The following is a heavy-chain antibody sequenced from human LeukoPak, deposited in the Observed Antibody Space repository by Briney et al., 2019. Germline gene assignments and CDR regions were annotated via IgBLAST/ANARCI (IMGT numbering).Heavy chain of an antibody. D-gene: IGHD3-22*01. CDR2: INPSSGGT. Sequence: ASVKVSCKTSGYTFTGYYMHRVRQAPGQGLEWMGWINPSSGGTNYAQKFQGRVTVTRDTSISTAYMDLSRLRSDDTAVYYCARAGVWDYSDSSGYHNAAFDIWGQGTMVTVSS. CDR3: ARAGVWDYSDSSGYHNAAFDI. CDR1: GYTFTGYY. J-gene: IGHJ3*02. V-gene: IGHV1-2*02.